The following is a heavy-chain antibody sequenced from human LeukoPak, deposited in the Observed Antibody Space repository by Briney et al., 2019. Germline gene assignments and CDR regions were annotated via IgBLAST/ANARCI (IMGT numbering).Heavy chain of an antibody. D-gene: IGHD2-2*01. CDR1: GYSISSVYY. Sequence: SETLSLTCAVSGYSISSVYYGAWIRQPPGKGREGIGSIYHSGSTYYNPSLKSRVTISVNTSKNQFSLKLSSVTAADTAVYYCAGTYCSSTSCYTDYWGQGTLVTVSS. CDR2: IYHSGST. J-gene: IGHJ4*02. CDR3: AGTYCSSTSCYTDY. V-gene: IGHV4-38-2*01.